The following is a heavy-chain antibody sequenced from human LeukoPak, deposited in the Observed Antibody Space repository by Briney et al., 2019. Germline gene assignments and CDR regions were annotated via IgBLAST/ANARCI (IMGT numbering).Heavy chain of an antibody. CDR1: GYTFTSFG. J-gene: IGHJ2*01. Sequence: GASVKVSCEASGYTFTSFGISWVRQAPGQGLEWMGWISAYNGNTNYAQKLQGRVTMTTDTSTSTAYMELRYLRSDDTAVYYCAREEKAAAGFGYFDLWGRGTLVTVSS. V-gene: IGHV1-18*01. CDR3: AREEKAAAGFGYFDL. D-gene: IGHD6-13*01. CDR2: ISAYNGNT.